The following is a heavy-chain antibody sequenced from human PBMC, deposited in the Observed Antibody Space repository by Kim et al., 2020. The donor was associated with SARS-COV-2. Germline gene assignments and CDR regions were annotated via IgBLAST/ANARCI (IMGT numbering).Heavy chain of an antibody. Sequence: SETLSLTCTVSGGSISSYYWSWIRQPPGKGLEWIAYIYDSGSSNYNPSLESRVSISVDTSKNQFSLKLTSVTAADTAVYFCVVGPYSSTWNGNYFDYWGQGTLVTVSS. D-gene: IGHD6-13*01. V-gene: IGHV4-59*01. J-gene: IGHJ4*02. CDR3: VVGPYSSTWNGNYFDY. CDR2: IYDSGSS. CDR1: GGSISSYY.